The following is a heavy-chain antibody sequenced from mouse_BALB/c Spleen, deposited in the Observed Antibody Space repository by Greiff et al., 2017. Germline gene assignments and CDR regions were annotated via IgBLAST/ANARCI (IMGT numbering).Heavy chain of an antibody. Sequence: EVQVVESGGGLVKPGGSLKLSCAASGFTFSSYAMSWVRQTPEKGLEWVASISSGGSTYYPDSVKGRFTISRDNARNILYLQMSSLRSEDTAMYYCARFRDTWFAYWGQGTLVTVSA. D-gene: IGHD3-3*01. J-gene: IGHJ3*01. V-gene: IGHV5-6-5*01. CDR2: ISSGGST. CDR3: ARFRDTWFAY. CDR1: GFTFSSYA.